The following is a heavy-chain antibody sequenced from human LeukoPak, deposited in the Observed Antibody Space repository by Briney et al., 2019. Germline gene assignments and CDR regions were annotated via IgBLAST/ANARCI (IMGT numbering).Heavy chain of an antibody. D-gene: IGHD6-25*01. CDR1: GYSISSGYY. J-gene: IGHJ4*02. CDR2: IYHSGST. Sequence: SETLSLTCTVSGYSISSGYYWGWIRQPPGKGLEWIGSIYHSGSTYYNPSLKSRVTISVDTSKNQFSLKLSSVTAADTAVYYCASQRGYFDYWGQGTLVTVSS. CDR3: ASQRGYFDY. V-gene: IGHV4-38-2*02.